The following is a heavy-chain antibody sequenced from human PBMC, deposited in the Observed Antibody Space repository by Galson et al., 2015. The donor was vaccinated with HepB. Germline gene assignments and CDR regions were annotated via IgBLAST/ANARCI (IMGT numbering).Heavy chain of an antibody. CDR2: ISGGGGDT. CDR1: GFTFSTYA. J-gene: IGHJ6*02. Sequence: SLRLSCAASGFTFSTYAMNWVRQAPGKGLEWVAGISGGGGDTYYADSVGGRFTISRDISKNTLYLQMNSLRVEDTAVYYCGRPMGAYVYYYAGMDVWGQGTTVTVSS. V-gene: IGHV3-23*01. CDR3: GRPMGAYVYYYAGMDV. D-gene: IGHD5/OR15-5a*01.